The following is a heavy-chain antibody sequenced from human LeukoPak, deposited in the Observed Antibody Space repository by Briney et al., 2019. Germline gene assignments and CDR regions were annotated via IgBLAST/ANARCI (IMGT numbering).Heavy chain of an antibody. V-gene: IGHV7-4-1*02. J-gene: IGHJ4*02. Sequence: ASVKVSCKASGYTFTAYYMHWVRQAPGQGLEWMGWISTKTGNPTYAQGFTGRFVFSLDTSVSTAYLQISGLKAEDTAVYYCARDGDSGYDCLFDYWGQGTLVTVSS. CDR1: GYTFTAYY. CDR3: ARDGDSGYDCLFDY. CDR2: ISTKTGNP. D-gene: IGHD5-12*01.